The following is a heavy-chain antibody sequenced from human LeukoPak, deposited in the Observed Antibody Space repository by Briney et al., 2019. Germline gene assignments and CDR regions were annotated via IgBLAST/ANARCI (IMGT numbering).Heavy chain of an antibody. Sequence: PSETLSLTCTVYGGSFSGYYWSWIRQPPGKGLEWIGEINHSGSTNYNPSLKSRVTISVDTSKNQFSLKLSSVTAADTAVYYCARASHSGSLDWGQGTLVTVSS. CDR3: ARASHSGSLD. D-gene: IGHD1-26*01. CDR2: INHSGST. CDR1: GGSFSGYY. V-gene: IGHV4-34*01. J-gene: IGHJ4*02.